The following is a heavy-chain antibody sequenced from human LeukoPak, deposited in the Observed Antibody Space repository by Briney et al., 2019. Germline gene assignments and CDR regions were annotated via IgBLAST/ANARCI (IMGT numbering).Heavy chain of an antibody. V-gene: IGHV4-39*01. D-gene: IGHD5-18*01. CDR3: ARHADTAMAIDY. CDR1: GGSISSSSYY. Sequence: PSGTLSLTCTVSGGSISSSSYYWGWIRQPPGKGLEWIGGIYYSGSPYYNPSLKSRVTISVDTSKNQFSLKLSSVTAADTAVYYCARHADTAMAIDYWGQGTLVTVSS. CDR2: IYYSGSP. J-gene: IGHJ4*02.